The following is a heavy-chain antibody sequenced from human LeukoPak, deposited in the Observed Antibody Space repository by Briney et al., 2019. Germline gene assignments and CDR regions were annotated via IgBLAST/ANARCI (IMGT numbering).Heavy chain of an antibody. CDR1: GGSIGSYY. D-gene: IGHD4-17*01. V-gene: IGHV4-59*01. CDR2: IYYSGTT. CDR3: AREDPQTTVPEGLDV. J-gene: IGHJ6*02. Sequence: SETLSLTCAVSGGSIGSYYWSWLRQPPGRGLGWIGYIYYSGTTTYNPSLKSRVTISVDTSKNQFSLKLTSVTAADTAIYYCAREDPQTTVPEGLDVWGQGTTVTVSS.